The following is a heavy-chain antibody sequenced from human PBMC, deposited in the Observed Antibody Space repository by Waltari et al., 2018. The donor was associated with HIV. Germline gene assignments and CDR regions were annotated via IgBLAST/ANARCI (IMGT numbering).Heavy chain of an antibody. CDR1: GYTFSTYD. CDR3: SRGLHCTATSCLLYHGMDV. J-gene: IGHJ6*02. Sequence: QVQLVQSGAEVKKPGASVKVSCKASGYTFSTYDINWGRKATGQGLEWMGWMNPNSGNTGYAQKFQGRVNMTRNSSIRTAYMELSSLRSDDTAVYYCSRGLHCTATSCLLYHGMDVWGQGTAVSVSS. CDR2: MNPNSGNT. D-gene: IGHD2-2*01. V-gene: IGHV1-8*01.